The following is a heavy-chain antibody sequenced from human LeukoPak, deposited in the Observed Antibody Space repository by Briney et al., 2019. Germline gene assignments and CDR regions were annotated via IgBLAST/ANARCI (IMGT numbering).Heavy chain of an antibody. Sequence: PGGSLRLSCAASGFTFSDYWMHWVRQVPGKGLVWVSRINTDGSMTHYADSVKGRFTVSRDNAKNTLYLQMNSLRAEDTAVYYCARDYSSSSDYYYYYMDVWGKGTTVTVSS. CDR3: ARDYSSSSDYYYYYMDV. V-gene: IGHV3-74*01. J-gene: IGHJ6*03. CDR1: GFTFSDYW. D-gene: IGHD6-6*01. CDR2: INTDGSMT.